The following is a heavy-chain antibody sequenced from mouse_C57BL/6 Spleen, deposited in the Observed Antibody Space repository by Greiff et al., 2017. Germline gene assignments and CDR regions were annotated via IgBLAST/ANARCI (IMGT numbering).Heavy chain of an antibody. CDR3: ARTHYYGSSFSYWYFDV. CDR1: GYTFTSYW. J-gene: IGHJ1*03. D-gene: IGHD1-1*01. CDR2: IHPNSGST. V-gene: IGHV1-64*01. Sequence: QVQLQQPGAELVKPGASVKLSCKASGYTFTSYWMHWVKQRPGQGLEWIGMIHPNSGSTNYNEKFKSKATLTVDKSSSTAYMQLSSLTSEDSAVYYCARTHYYGSSFSYWYFDVWGTGTTVTVSS.